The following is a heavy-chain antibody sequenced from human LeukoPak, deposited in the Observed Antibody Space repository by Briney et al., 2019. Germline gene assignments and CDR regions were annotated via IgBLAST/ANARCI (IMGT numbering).Heavy chain of an antibody. D-gene: IGHD4-17*01. CDR2: IKQDGSEK. J-gene: IGHJ4*02. Sequence: TGGSLRLSCAASGFTFSSYWMHWARQAPGKGLEWVANIKQDGSEKYHVDPVKGRFTISRDNAKNSLYLQMNSLRAEDTAVYYCAKIADYGDYAEYWGQGTLVTVSS. CDR3: AKIADYGDYAEY. V-gene: IGHV3-7*01. CDR1: GFTFSSYW.